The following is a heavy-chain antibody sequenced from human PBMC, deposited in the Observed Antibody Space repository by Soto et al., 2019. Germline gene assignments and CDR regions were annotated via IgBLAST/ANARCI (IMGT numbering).Heavy chain of an antibody. D-gene: IGHD3-3*01. V-gene: IGHV1-3*01. CDR2: INAGNGDT. CDR3: ARDGARIAIFGVVYYFDY. J-gene: IGHJ4*02. Sequence: ASVKVSCKASGYTFSSHAIHWVRQAPGQRLEWMGWINAGNGDTKYSQKFQGRVAITRDTSASSAYMELSTLKSEDTAVYYCARDGARIAIFGVVYYFDYWGQGTVVTVSS. CDR1: GYTFSSHA.